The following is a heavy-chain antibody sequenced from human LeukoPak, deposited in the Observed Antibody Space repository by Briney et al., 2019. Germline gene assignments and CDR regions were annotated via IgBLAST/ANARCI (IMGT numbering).Heavy chain of an antibody. Sequence: GGSLRLSCTASGFTFGDYAMSWFRQAPGKGLEWVGFIRSKAYGGTTEYAASVKGRFTISRDDSKSIAYLQMNSLKTEDTAVYYCTRGRVMKWWEPTAIFDYWGQGTLVTVSS. D-gene: IGHD2-15*01. CDR3: TRGRVMKWWEPTAIFDY. CDR1: GFTFGDYA. CDR2: IRSKAYGGTT. V-gene: IGHV3-49*03. J-gene: IGHJ4*02.